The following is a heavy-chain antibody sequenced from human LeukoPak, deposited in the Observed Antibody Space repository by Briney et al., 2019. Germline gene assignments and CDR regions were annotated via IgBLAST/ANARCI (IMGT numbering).Heavy chain of an antibody. D-gene: IGHD2-2*03. CDR2: IFYSGST. CDR3: ARHGSTDYFDY. V-gene: IGHV4-39*01. CDR1: GGSISSSASY. J-gene: IGHJ4*02. Sequence: SETLSLTCAVSGGSISSSASYWVWLRQPPGKGLEWIGRIFYSGSTYYNPSLKSRVTISVHTSNIQFSLRLSSVTAADTAMYYCARHGSTDYFDYWGQGTLVTVSS.